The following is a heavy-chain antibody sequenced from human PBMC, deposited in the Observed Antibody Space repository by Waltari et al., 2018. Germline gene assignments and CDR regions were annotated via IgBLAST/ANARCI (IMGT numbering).Heavy chain of an antibody. Sequence: QVQLQQWGAGLLKPSETLSLTCAVYGGSFSGYYWSWIRQPPGKGLQWRGEINHSGSTNYNPSLKSRVTISVDTSKNQFSLKLSSVTAADTAVYYCAGAYIGAFDYWGQGTLVTVSS. CDR3: AGAYIGAFDY. D-gene: IGHD5-12*01. J-gene: IGHJ4*02. V-gene: IGHV4-34*01. CDR2: INHSGST. CDR1: GGSFSGYY.